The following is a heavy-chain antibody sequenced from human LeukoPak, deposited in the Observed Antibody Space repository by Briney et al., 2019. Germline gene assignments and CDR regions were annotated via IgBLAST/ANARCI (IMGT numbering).Heavy chain of an antibody. V-gene: IGHV3-30*02. J-gene: IGHJ6*03. CDR3: ARDGATFSGYDWYYYMDV. CDR2: IRYDGSNK. CDR1: GFTFSSYG. D-gene: IGHD5-12*01. Sequence: GGSLRLSCAASGFTFSSYGMHWVRQAPGKGLEWVAFIRYDGSNKYYADSVKGRFTISRDNSKNTLYLQMNSLRAEDTAVYYCARDGATFSGYDWYYYMDVWGKGTTVTVSS.